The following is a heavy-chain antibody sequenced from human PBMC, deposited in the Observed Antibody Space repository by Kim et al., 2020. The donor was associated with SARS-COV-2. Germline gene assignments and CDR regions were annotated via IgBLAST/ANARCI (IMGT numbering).Heavy chain of an antibody. J-gene: IGHJ4*02. CDR3: ATSGSSSSGNFDY. D-gene: IGHD6-6*01. Sequence: YSDSVQGRLTIPRDKAKNSLYLQMNSLRAEDTSVYYCATSGSSSSGNFDYWGQGTLVTVSS. V-gene: IGHV3-11*06.